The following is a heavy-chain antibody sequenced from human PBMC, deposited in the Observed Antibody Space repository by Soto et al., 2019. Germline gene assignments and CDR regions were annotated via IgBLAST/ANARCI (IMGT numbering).Heavy chain of an antibody. D-gene: IGHD6-19*01. CDR1: GYTFTSYG. J-gene: IGHJ4*02. V-gene: IGHV1-18*01. Sequence: QVQLVQSGAEVKKPGASVKVSCKASGYTFTSYGISWVRQAPGQGLEWMGWISAYNGNTNYAQKLQGRVTMTTDTSRSTAHMELRRLRSVDTAVYYCARDLAVGLVDYWGRGTLVTVSS. CDR3: ARDLAVGLVDY. CDR2: ISAYNGNT.